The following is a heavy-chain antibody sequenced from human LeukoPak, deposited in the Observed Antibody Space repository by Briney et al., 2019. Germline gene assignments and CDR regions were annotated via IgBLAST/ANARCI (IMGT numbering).Heavy chain of an antibody. CDR3: AGRYGDYGDWFDP. CDR2: IYYSGST. Sequence: SETLSLTCTVSGGSISSYYWSWIRQPPGKGLEWIGYIYYSGSTFYNPSLKSRVNVSLDTSKNQFSLKLRSVTAADRAVYYCAGRYGDYGDWFDPWGQGTLVTISS. J-gene: IGHJ5*02. D-gene: IGHD4-17*01. CDR1: GGSISSYY. V-gene: IGHV4-59*06.